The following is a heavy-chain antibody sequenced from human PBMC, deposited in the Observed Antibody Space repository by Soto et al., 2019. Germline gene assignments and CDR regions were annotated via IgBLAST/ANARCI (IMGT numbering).Heavy chain of an antibody. CDR2: IIPIFGTA. Sequence: GASVKVSCKASGGTFSSYAISWVRQAPGQGLEWMGGIIPIFGTANYAQKFQGRVTITADESTSTAYMELSSLRSEDTAVYYCARDEISAAASPYYYYGMDVWGHGTTVTVSS. J-gene: IGHJ6*02. CDR3: ARDEISAAASPYYYYGMDV. V-gene: IGHV1-69*13. CDR1: GGTFSSYA. D-gene: IGHD6-13*01.